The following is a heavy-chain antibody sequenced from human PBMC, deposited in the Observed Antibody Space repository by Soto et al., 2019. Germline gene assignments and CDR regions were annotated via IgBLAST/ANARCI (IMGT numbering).Heavy chain of an antibody. D-gene: IGHD6-13*01. CDR2: INPCGGST. V-gene: IGHV1-46*01. CDR1: GYTFTSDG. Sequence: ASEKGSCKASGYTFTSDGISWVRQAPGQGLEWMGSINPCGGSTSYAQNFQGRVTMTRDTSTSTVYMELSSLRSEDTAVYYCARGSNSWSYYWGQGTLVTVSS. J-gene: IGHJ4*02. CDR3: ARGSNSWSYY.